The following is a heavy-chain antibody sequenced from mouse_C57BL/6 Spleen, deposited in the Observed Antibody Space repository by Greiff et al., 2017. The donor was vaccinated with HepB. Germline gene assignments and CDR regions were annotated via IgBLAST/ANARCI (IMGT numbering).Heavy chain of an antibody. CDR2: INYDGSST. Sequence: EVKLVESEGGLVQPGSSMKLSCTSSGFTFSDYYMAWVRQVPEKGLEWVANINYDGSSTYYLDSLKSRFIISRDNAKNILYLQMSSLKSEDTATYYCARELTMYYFDYWGQGTTLTVSS. J-gene: IGHJ2*01. V-gene: IGHV5-16*01. CDR3: ARELTMYYFDY. D-gene: IGHD1-1*02. CDR1: GFTFSDYY.